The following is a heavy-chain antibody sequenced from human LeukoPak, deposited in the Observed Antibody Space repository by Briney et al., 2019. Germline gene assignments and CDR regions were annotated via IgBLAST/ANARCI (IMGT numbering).Heavy chain of an antibody. CDR2: IYNSGST. CDR3: ARSAIDAFET. J-gene: IGHJ3*02. V-gene: IGHV4-59*08. Sequence: PSETLSLTCTVSGGSFSSYYWIWIRQPPGKGLECIGYIYNSGSTNYNPSLKSRVSISVDTSKNQFSLKLSSVTAADTAVYYCARSAIDAFETWGQGTMVTVSS. D-gene: IGHD6-25*01. CDR1: GGSFSSYY.